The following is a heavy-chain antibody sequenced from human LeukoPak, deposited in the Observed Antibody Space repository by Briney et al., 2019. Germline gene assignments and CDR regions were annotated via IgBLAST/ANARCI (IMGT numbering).Heavy chain of an antibody. V-gene: IGHV1-18*01. CDR3: KTDIVVVPAASRSDY. CDR2: ISAYNGNT. Sequence: ASVKVSCKASGYTFTSYGISWVRQAPGQGLEWMGWISAYNGNTNYAQKLQGRVTMTTDTSTSTAYMELRSLRSDDTAVYYCKTDIVVVPAASRSDYWGQGTLVTVSS. J-gene: IGHJ4*02. D-gene: IGHD2-2*01. CDR1: GYTFTSYG.